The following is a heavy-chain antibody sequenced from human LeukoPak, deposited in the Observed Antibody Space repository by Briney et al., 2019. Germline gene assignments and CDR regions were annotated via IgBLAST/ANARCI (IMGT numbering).Heavy chain of an antibody. V-gene: IGHV4-59*01. CDR3: ARDTTRYGMDV. D-gene: IGHD1-1*01. Sequence: SETLSLTCTVSGGSISSYYWSWIRQPPGKGLEWIGYIYYSGSTNYNPSLKSRVTISVDTSKNQFSLKLSSVIAADTAVYYCARDTTRYGMDVWGQGTTVTVSS. CDR1: GGSISSYY. J-gene: IGHJ6*02. CDR2: IYYSGST.